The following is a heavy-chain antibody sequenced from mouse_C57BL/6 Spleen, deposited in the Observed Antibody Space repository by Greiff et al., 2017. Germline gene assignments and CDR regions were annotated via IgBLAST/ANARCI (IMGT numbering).Heavy chain of an antibody. J-gene: IGHJ1*03. CDR1: GYAFSSYW. D-gene: IGHD2-3*01. CDR2: IYPGDGDT. CDR3: ARDGQRYFDV. V-gene: IGHV1-80*01. Sequence: VKLVESGAELVKPGASVKISCKASGYAFSSYWMNWVKQRPGKGLEWIGQIYPGDGDTNYNGKFKGKATLTADKSSSTAYMQLSSLTSEDSAVYFCARDGQRYFDVWGTGTTVTVSS.